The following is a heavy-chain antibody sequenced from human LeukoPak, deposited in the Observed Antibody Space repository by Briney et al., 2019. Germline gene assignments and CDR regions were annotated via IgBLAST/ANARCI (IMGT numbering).Heavy chain of an antibody. J-gene: IGHJ6*02. CDR2: ISGSGGST. D-gene: IGHD3-10*01. CDR3: AKDSTVRGPYYYYGMDV. Sequence: GGSLRLSCAASGFTFRSYAMSWVRQAPGKGLGWVSAISGSGGSTYYADSVKGRFTISRDNSKNTLYLQMSSLRAEDTAVYYCAKDSTVRGPYYYYGMDVWGQGTTVTVSS. CDR1: GFTFRSYA. V-gene: IGHV3-23*01.